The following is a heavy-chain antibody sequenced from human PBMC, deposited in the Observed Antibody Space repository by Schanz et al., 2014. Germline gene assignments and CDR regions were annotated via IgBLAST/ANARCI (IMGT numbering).Heavy chain of an antibody. D-gene: IGHD1-1*01. CDR2: ILGLASTT. J-gene: IGHJ5*02. Sequence: EVHLLESGGGLVQPGGSLRLSCAASGFSFSSYAMGWVRQARGKGLEWVSAILGLASTTYYADSVKGRFTISRDNSKNLLYLQMNSLRAEDTAVYYCTRDVRLDRRGNWFDPWGQGTLVTVSS. CDR3: TRDVRLDRRGNWFDP. V-gene: IGHV3-23*01. CDR1: GFSFSSYA.